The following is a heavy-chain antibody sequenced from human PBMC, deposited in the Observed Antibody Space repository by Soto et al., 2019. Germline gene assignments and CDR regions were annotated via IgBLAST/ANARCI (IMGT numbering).Heavy chain of an antibody. Sequence: SGFSFVRYSMHWILPAHGKGLEWVAVISYDGSNKYYADSVKPRFTISRENSKSTLYLQMNSLRAEDTAVYYCADTFWSGYSSHYRGRGTLVTVSS. CDR1: GFSFVRYS. V-gene: IGHV3-30*04. CDR3: ADTFWSGYSSHY. J-gene: IGHJ4*02. CDR2: ISYDGSNK. D-gene: IGHD3-3*01.